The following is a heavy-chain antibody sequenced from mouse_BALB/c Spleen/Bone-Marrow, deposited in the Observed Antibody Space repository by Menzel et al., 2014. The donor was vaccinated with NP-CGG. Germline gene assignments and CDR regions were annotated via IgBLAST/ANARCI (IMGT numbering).Heavy chain of an antibody. V-gene: IGHV5-17*02. CDR2: ISSGSSTI. D-gene: IGHD3-2*02. CDR1: GFTFSSFG. CDR3: ARSRLRGYYFDY. Sequence: EVMLVESGGGLVQPGGSRKLSCAASGFTFSSFGMHWVRQAPEKGLEWVAYISSGSSTIYYAGTLKGRFTISRDNPKNTLFLQMTSLRSEDTAMYYCARSRLRGYYFDYWGQGTTLTVSS. J-gene: IGHJ2*01.